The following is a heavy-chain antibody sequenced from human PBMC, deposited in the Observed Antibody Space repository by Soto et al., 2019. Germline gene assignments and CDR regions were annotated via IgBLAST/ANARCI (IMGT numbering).Heavy chain of an antibody. J-gene: IGHJ4*02. CDR3: ARDRMGDGYSLFDY. D-gene: IGHD5-18*01. Sequence: ASVKVSCKASGGTFSSYAISWVRQAPGQGLEWMGGIIPIFGTANYAQKFQGRVTITADESTSTAYMELSSLRSEDTAVYYCARDRMGDGYSLFDYWGQGTLVTVSS. CDR2: IIPIFGTA. CDR1: GGTFSSYA. V-gene: IGHV1-69*13.